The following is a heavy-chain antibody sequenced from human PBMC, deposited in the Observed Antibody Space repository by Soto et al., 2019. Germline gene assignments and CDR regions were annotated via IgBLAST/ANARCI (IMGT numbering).Heavy chain of an antibody. CDR1: EFTFSSYA. V-gene: IGHV3-23*01. D-gene: IGHD3-9*01. CDR2: ISGSGGST. CDR3: AKEVRHYDILTGYYSRYFDL. J-gene: IGHJ2*01. Sequence: EVQLLESGGGLVQPGGSLRLCCAASEFTFSSYAMSWVRQAPGKGLEWVSTISGSGGSTYYADSVKGRFTTSRDNSKNTVYLQMNTLRAEDTAVYYCAKEVRHYDILTGYYSRYFDLWGRGTLVTVSS.